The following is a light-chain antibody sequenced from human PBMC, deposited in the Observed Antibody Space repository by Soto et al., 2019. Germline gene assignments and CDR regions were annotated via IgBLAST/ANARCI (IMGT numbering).Light chain of an antibody. CDR2: SNN. J-gene: IGLJ1*01. CDR1: SSNIGSNT. V-gene: IGLV1-44*01. CDR3: AAWDDSLNGDV. Sequence: SVLTQPPSASGTPGRRVTTPCSGSSSNIGSNTVNWYQQLPGTAPKLLISSNNQRPSGVPDRFSGSKSGTSASLAISGLQSEDEADYYCAAWDDSLNGDVFGSGTKVTVL.